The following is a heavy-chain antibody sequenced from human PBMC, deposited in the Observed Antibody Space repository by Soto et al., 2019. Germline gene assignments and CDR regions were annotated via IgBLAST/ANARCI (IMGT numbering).Heavy chain of an antibody. CDR2: MYHGGTT. Sequence: QLQLQESGPRVVKTSETLSLTCSVSGVSISSGSYYWGWIRQTPGRGLEWIASMYHGGTTFSNPSLKRRVTISVDSSKNQCSLRLTSVTAADTAVYYCARRGVTAAETNCFDPWGQVILVTVSS. CDR3: ARRGVTAAETNCFDP. J-gene: IGHJ5*02. D-gene: IGHD6-13*01. CDR1: GVSISSGSYY. V-gene: IGHV4-39*01.